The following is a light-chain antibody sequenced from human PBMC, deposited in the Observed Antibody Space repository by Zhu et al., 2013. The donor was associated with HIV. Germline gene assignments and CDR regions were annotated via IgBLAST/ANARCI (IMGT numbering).Light chain of an antibody. CDR1: QSVSSG. CDR3: QQYTSYLTLT. CDR2: KAS. V-gene: IGKV1-5*03. Sequence: DIQMTQSPSTLSASVGDRVTITCRASQSVSSGLAWYQQKPGKAPTLLIYKASTLESGVPSRFSGSGSGTEFTLTISSLQPDDFATYYCQQYTSYLTLTFGQGTKVEIK. J-gene: IGKJ1*01.